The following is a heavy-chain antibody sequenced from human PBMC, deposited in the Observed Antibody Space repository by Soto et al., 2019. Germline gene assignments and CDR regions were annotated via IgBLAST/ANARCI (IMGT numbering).Heavy chain of an antibody. CDR1: GGSFSGYY. D-gene: IGHD2-15*01. J-gene: IGHJ3*02. CDR3: AREVRDCSGGSRYRDSQRDAFDI. Sequence: QVQLQQWGAGLLKPSETLSLTCAVYGGSFSGYYWSWIRQPPGKGLEWIGEINHSGSTNYNPSLKSRVTISVDTSKNQFSLKLSSVTAADTAVYYCAREVRDCSGGSRYRDSQRDAFDIWGQGTMVTVSS. CDR2: INHSGST. V-gene: IGHV4-34*01.